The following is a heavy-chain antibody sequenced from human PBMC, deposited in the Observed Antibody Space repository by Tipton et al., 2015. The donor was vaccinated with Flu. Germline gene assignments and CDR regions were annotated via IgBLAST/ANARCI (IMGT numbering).Heavy chain of an antibody. CDR2: INHSGST. D-gene: IGHD1-26*01. CDR1: GGSFSGYY. Sequence: TLSLTCAVYGGSFSGYYWSWIRQPPGKGLEWIGEINHSGSTNYNPSLKSRVTISVDTSKNQFSLKLSSVTAADTAVYYCARDSSGSSSYYYYMDVWGKGTTVTVSS. CDR3: ARDSSGSSSYYYYMDV. V-gene: IGHV4-34*01. J-gene: IGHJ6*03.